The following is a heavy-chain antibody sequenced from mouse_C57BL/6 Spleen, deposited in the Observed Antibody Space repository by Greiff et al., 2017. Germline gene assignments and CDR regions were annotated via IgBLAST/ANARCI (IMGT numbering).Heavy chain of an antibody. D-gene: IGHD1-1*01. CDR3: ARGNSGSSPEWFAY. J-gene: IGHJ3*01. V-gene: IGHV1-15*01. CDR2: IDPETGGT. CDR1: GYTFTDYE. Sequence: VQLQQSGAELVRPGASVTLSCKASGYTFTDYEMHWVKQTPVHGLEWIGAIDPETGGTAYNQKFKSKATLTVDKSSSTAYMQLSSLTSEDSAVYYCARGNSGSSPEWFAYWGQGTLVTVSA.